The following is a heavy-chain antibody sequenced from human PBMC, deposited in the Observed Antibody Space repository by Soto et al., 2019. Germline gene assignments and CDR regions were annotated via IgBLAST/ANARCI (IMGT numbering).Heavy chain of an antibody. CDR1: GYTFSDYA. Sequence: QVQLVQSGGEVKKPGASVKVSCQASGYTFSDYAMSWVRQAPGQGLEWMGWISASTGNTDQAQNFQGRVVLTLDTPTNPPVMGGGGRPSEEPAVYFWWGFYCCVGRCHGGWPFALWGRGPL. CDR3: WGFYCCVGRCHGGWPFAL. J-gene: IGHJ2*01. CDR2: ISASTGNT. V-gene: IGHV1-18*01. D-gene: IGHD3-3*01.